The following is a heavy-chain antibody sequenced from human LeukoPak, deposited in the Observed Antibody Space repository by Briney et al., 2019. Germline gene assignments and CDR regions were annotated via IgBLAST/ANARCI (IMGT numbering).Heavy chain of an antibody. Sequence: GGSLRLSCAASGFTFSSYSMNWVRQAPGKGLEWVSSISSSSSYIYYADSVKGRFTISRDNAKNSLYLQMNSLRAEDTAVYYCARAACSSTSCMFPYYFNYRGQGTLVTVSS. D-gene: IGHD2-2*01. J-gene: IGHJ4*02. V-gene: IGHV3-21*01. CDR2: ISSSSSYI. CDR1: GFTFSSYS. CDR3: ARAACSSTSCMFPYYFNY.